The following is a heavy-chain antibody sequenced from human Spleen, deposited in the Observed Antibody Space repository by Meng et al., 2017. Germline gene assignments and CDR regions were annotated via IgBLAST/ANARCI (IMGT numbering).Heavy chain of an antibody. D-gene: IGHD3-22*01. CDR2: LGAHDGDT. J-gene: IGHJ4*02. V-gene: IGHV1-18*01. CDR1: DYTFTGYG. CDR3: AREMPMTCYFDQ. Sequence: QVQPVQSGPEVKKPGASVKVSCKASDYTFTGYGVSWVRQAPGQGLEWMAWLGAHDGDTSHAPKFQGRVTVSADRPTATAYMELRSLRSDDTAVYYCAREMPMTCYFDQWGQGTLVTVSS.